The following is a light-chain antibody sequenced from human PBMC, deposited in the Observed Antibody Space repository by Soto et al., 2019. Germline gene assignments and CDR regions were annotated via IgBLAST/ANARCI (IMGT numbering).Light chain of an antibody. V-gene: IGKV3-20*01. CDR2: GAS. J-gene: IGKJ1*01. Sequence: VLTRALGTLCFSPGESATLSCRASQTVSITYLAWYQQKPGQTPRLLIYGASSRATGIPDRFSGSGSGTDFTLPISRLEPEDFAVYYCQPYRTFGQGTKVDIK. CDR1: QTVSITY. CDR3: QPYRT.